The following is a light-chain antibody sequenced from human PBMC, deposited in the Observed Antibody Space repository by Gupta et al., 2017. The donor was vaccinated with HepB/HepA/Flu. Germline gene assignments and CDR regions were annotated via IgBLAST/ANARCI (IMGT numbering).Light chain of an antibody. V-gene: IGLV1-47*01. J-gene: IGLJ2*01. CDR1: SSNIGDNY. CDR3: AAWDDRLKGVV. Sequence: QSVLTPPPSASGTPGQGVTIPCSGSSSNIGDNYVYWYQQLSGTAPNLLIYKNDQRPSGVPDRFSGSKSGTSASLAISGLRSEDEADYYCAAWDDRLKGVVFGGGTKLTVL. CDR2: KND.